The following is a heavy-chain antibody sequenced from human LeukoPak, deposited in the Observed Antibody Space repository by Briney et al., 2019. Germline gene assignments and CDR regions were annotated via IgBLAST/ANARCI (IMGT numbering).Heavy chain of an antibody. V-gene: IGHV5-51*01. D-gene: IGHD2-15*01. CDR3: ARLRGLGDCSGGSCYGDY. Sequence: GESLKISCKGSGYSFTSYWIGWVRQMPGKGLEWMGIIYPGHSDTRYSPSFQGQVTISADKSISTAYLQWSSLKASDTAMYYCARLRGLGDCSGGSCYGDYWGQGTLVTVSS. J-gene: IGHJ4*02. CDR2: IYPGHSDT. CDR1: GYSFTSYW.